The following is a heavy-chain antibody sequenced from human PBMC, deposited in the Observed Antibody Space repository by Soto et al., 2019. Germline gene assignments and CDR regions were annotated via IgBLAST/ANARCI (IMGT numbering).Heavy chain of an antibody. CDR3: ARRVCSSITCYPAYTNWFAP. J-gene: IGHJ5*02. CDR1: GFTFSSYA. Sequence: GGSLRLSCAASGFTFSSYAMSWVRQAPGKGLEWVSAISGSGGSTYYADSVKGRFTISRDNSKNTLYLQMNSLRAEDTAVYYCARRVCSSITCYPAYTNWFAPWGQGTLVTVSS. D-gene: IGHD2-2*01. V-gene: IGHV3-23*01. CDR2: ISGSGGST.